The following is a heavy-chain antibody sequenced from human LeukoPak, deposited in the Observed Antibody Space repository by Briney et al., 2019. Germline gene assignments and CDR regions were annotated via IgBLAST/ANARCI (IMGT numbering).Heavy chain of an antibody. Sequence: SETLSLTCTVSGYSISSIHCWGWIRQPPGKGLEWIGNICQSGSTYYSPSLKSRVILSLDTSKNQFSLKLSSVTAADTAVYYCARDTYSYGLDYWGQGTLVTVSS. J-gene: IGHJ4*02. CDR2: ICQSGST. V-gene: IGHV4-38-2*02. CDR1: GYSISSIHC. CDR3: ARDTYSYGLDY. D-gene: IGHD5-18*01.